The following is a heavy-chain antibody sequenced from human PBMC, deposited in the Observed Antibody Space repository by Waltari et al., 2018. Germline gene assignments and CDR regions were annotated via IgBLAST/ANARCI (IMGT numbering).Heavy chain of an antibody. V-gene: IGHV4-59*01. CDR2: IYYSGST. Sequence: QVQLQESGPGLVKPSETLSLTCTVSGGSISSYYWSWIRQPPGKGLEWIGYIYYSGSTNYNPSLKSRVTISVDTSKNQFSLKLSSVTAADTAVYYCARVPYRGSSSYYPKYYYYYMDVWGKGTTVTISS. J-gene: IGHJ6*03. D-gene: IGHD3-22*01. CDR1: GGSISSYY. CDR3: ARVPYRGSSSYYPKYYYYYMDV.